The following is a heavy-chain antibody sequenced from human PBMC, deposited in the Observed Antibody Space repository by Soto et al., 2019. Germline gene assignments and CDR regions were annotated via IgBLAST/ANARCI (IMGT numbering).Heavy chain of an antibody. CDR3: ARDVLTGFSSYFDY. Sequence: LSLTCTVSDDSFSNYYWTWIRQSPGKGLEWIGYIFYSGSTKYNPSLKSRVTMSLDTSKTQFSLILNSVTAADTAVYYCARDVLTGFSSYFDYWGQGALVTVSS. V-gene: IGHV4-59*01. J-gene: IGHJ4*02. D-gene: IGHD3-9*01. CDR2: IFYSGST. CDR1: DDSFSNYY.